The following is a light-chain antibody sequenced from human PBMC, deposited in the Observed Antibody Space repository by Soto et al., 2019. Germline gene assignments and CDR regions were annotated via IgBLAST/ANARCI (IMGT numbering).Light chain of an antibody. CDR3: RQSYSTQYT. CDR1: QITSSY. Sequence: DIQMNQCPSSLSASVGDSVTITSRASQITSSYLNWYQQKPGKAPKLLIYAESSLQSGVPSRFSGSVSGTDVTLNFSSLQPEYFATDYCRQSYSTQYTCGEGTELEIK. CDR2: AES. V-gene: IGKV1-39*01. J-gene: IGKJ2*01.